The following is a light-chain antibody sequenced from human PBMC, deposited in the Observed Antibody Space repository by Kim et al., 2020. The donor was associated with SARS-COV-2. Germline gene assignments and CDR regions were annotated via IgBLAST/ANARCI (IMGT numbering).Light chain of an antibody. V-gene: IGKV1-9*01. CDR2: RAS. CDR3: KKIISHPGT. J-gene: IGKJ1*01. CDR1: QGISTY. Sequence: DTQLTHSPPFLSASVGDRVTITCPASQGISTYLAWYQQIPGKAPNLLIYRASTLQSGVPPRFRGSGSGTEFTLTITNLQPEDFAIYYYKKIISHPGTFGQGTKVGIK.